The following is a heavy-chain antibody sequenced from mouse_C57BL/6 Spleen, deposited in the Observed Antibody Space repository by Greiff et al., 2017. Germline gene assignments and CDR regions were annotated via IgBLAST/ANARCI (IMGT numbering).Heavy chain of an antibody. J-gene: IGHJ4*01. CDR1: GFTFSDYY. Sequence: EVHLVESEGGLVQPGSSMKLSCTASGFTFSDYYMAWVRQVPEKGLEWVANINYDGSSTYYLDSLKSRFIISRDNAKNILYLQMSSLKSEDTATYYCARASYYYAMDYWGQGTSVTVSS. CDR2: INYDGSST. V-gene: IGHV5-16*01. CDR3: ARASYYYAMDY.